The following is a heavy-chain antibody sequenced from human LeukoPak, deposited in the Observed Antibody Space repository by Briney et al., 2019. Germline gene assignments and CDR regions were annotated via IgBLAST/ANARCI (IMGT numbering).Heavy chain of an antibody. CDR1: GFTFSSYA. D-gene: IGHD3-22*01. J-gene: IGHJ4*02. Sequence: GGSLRLSCAASGFTFSSYAMSWVRQAPGKGLEWVSAISGSGGSTYYADSVKSRFTISRDNSKNTLYLQMNSLRAEDTAVYYCAKDKDYYDSSGYIGSMDYWGQGTLVTDSS. CDR3: AKDKDYYDSSGYIGSMDY. V-gene: IGHV3-23*01. CDR2: ISGSGGST.